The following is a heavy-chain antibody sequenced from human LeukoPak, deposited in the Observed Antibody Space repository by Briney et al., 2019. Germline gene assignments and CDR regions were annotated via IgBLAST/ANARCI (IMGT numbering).Heavy chain of an antibody. V-gene: IGHV3-30*18. Sequence: PGGSLRLSCAASGFTFSSYGMHWVRQAPGKGLEWVAVISYDGSNKYYADSVKGRFTISRDNSKNTLYLQMNSLRAEDTAVYYYAKDRYRYGSGSYSRYFDYWGQGTLVTVSS. D-gene: IGHD3-10*01. J-gene: IGHJ4*02. CDR3: AKDRYRYGSGSYSRYFDY. CDR2: ISYDGSNK. CDR1: GFTFSSYG.